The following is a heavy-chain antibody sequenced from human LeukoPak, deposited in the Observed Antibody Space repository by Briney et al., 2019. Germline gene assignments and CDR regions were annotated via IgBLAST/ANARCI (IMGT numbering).Heavy chain of an antibody. Sequence: GGSLRLSCAASAFTFSSSWKSWVRQAPGKGLEWVANINPDGSERNYVDSVKGRFTIARDNAMNSLYLHMNSLRGEDTAVYYCVRGGGSASYFDHWGQGTLVTVSS. CDR1: AFTFSSSW. D-gene: IGHD3-16*01. J-gene: IGHJ4*02. CDR3: VRGGGSASYFDH. V-gene: IGHV3-7*01. CDR2: INPDGSER.